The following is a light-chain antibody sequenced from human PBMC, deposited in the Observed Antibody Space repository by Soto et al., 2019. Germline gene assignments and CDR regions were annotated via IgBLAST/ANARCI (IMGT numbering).Light chain of an antibody. J-gene: IGKJ1*01. CDR1: QSVGSD. CDR3: HQRQRWPRT. CDR2: EAS. Sequence: EIVMTQSPATLSVSPGERAALSCRASQSVGSDLAWYQQKPGQAPRLIIYEASNRAAGIPARFSGSGSGTDFTLTITSLEPEDFAFYYCHQRQRWPRTFGQGTKVDI. V-gene: IGKV3-11*01.